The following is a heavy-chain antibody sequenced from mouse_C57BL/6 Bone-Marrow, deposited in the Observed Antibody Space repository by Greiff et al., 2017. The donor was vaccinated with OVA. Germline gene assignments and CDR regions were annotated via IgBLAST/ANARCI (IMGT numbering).Heavy chain of an antibody. D-gene: IGHD2-3*01. CDR2: GQGLEWIG. Sequence: QVQLKESGPELARPWATVKISCPAFYTFSRRVHFAIRDTNYWMQWVKQRPGQGLEWIGAIYPGNGDTSYNQKFTSKATLTAVKSSNTAYMQLSSLTYEDSAVYYCAHIYDGYYGFAYWGQGTLVTVSA. J-gene: IGHJ3*01. CDR1: YTFSRRVH. CDR3: YEDSAVYYCAHIYDGYYGFAY. V-gene: IGHV1-87*01.